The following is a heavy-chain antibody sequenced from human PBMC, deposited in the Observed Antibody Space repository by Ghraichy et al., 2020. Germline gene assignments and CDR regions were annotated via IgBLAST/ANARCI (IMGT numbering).Heavy chain of an antibody. J-gene: IGHJ6*02. D-gene: IGHD3-10*01. CDR3: ARENYYGSGSYYKGEYYYYGMDV. CDR1: GFTVSSNY. CDR2: IYSGGST. V-gene: IGHV3-53*04. Sequence: LSLTCAASGFTVSSNYMSWVRQAPGKGLEWVSVIYSGGSTYYADSVKGRFTISRHNSKNTLYLQMNSLRAEDTAVYYCARENYYGSGSYYKGEYYYYGMDVWGQGTTVTVSS.